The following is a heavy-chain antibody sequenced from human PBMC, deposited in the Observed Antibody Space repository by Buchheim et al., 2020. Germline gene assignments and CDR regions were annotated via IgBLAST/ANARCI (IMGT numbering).Heavy chain of an antibody. V-gene: IGHV3-7*01. CDR3: ARHVDWAFDY. D-gene: IGHD5-12*01. CDR2: INPDGSAK. CDR1: GFTSSSYW. Sequence: EVQLVESGGGLVQPGGSLRLSCAASGFTSSSYWMTWVRQSPVKGLEWVSNINPDGSAKYYLDSVKGRFTISRDGAENSLYLQVNSLRAEDTALYYCARHVDWAFDYWGLGTL. J-gene: IGHJ4*02.